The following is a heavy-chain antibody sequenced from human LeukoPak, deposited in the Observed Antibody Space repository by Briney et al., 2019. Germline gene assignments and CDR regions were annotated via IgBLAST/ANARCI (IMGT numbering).Heavy chain of an antibody. D-gene: IGHD3-22*01. Sequence: GGSLRLSCAASGFTVSSNYMSWVRQAPGKGLEWVSVIYSGGSTYYADSVKGRFTISRDNSKNTLYLQMNSLRAEDTAVYYCATTAPRGYYYDSSGYYYLWYWGQGTLVTVSS. CDR3: ATTAPRGYYYDSSGYYYLWY. J-gene: IGHJ4*02. CDR2: IYSGGST. CDR1: GFTVSSNY. V-gene: IGHV3-53*05.